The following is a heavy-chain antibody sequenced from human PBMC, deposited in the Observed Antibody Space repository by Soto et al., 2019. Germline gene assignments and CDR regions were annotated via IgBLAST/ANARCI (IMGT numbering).Heavy chain of an antibody. CDR1: GGSISSYC. CDR2: IYDSGST. Sequence: SETLSLTCTVSGGSISSYCWSWIRQPPGKGLEWIGYIYDSGSTNYNPSLKSRVTISVDTSKNQFSLKLTSVTAADTAVYYCARTWGSTSDFWGRGTLVTVSS. D-gene: IGHD3-16*01. CDR3: ARTWGSTSDF. J-gene: IGHJ4*02. V-gene: IGHV4-59*01.